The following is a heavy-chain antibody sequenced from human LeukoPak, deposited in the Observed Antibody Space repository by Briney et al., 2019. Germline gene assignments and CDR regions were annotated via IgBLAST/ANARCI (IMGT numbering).Heavy chain of an antibody. CDR2: MNPNSGNT. J-gene: IGHJ6*02. CDR1: GYTFTSYD. CDR3: ARNYGDYPEYYYGMDV. Sequence: ASVKVSCKASGYTFTSYDINWVRQATGQGLEWMGWMNPNSGNTGYAQKFQGRVTMTRNTSISTAYMELSSLGSEDTAVYYCARNYGDYPEYYYGMDVWGQGTTVTVSS. V-gene: IGHV1-8*01. D-gene: IGHD4-17*01.